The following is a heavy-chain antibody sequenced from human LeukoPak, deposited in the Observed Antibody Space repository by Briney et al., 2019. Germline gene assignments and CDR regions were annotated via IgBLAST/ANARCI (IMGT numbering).Heavy chain of an antibody. J-gene: IGHJ4*02. CDR1: GFTFSSYA. D-gene: IGHD3-22*01. CDR2: ITGSGAST. Sequence: PPGGSLRLSCAASGFTFSSYAMSWVRQAPGKGLEWVSAITGSGASTYYADSVKGRFTISRDNSESTLYLQMNSLRAEDTAVYYCAKDPSKDYYDSTTGDYFDYWGQGTLVTVSS. CDR3: AKDPSKDYYDSTTGDYFDY. V-gene: IGHV3-23*01.